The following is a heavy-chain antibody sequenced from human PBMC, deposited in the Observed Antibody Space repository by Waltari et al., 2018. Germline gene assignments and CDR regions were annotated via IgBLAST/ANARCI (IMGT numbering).Heavy chain of an antibody. CDR2: TYPGYSDT. CDR3: ARHETKGHYCQHGDY. Sequence: EVQLEQSGAEVRKPGASLKISCKASGYSFTNYWIAWVRQLPGEGLEWMGVTYPGYSDTRYSPYFQGQVTISADKSTSTAYLQWTSLKASDTAMYYCARHETKGHYCQHGDYWGLGTLVTVSS. CDR1: GYSFTNYW. J-gene: IGHJ4*02. D-gene: IGHD3-22*01. V-gene: IGHV5-51*01.